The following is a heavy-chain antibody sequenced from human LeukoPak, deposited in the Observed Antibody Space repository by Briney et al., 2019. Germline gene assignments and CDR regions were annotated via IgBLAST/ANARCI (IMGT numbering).Heavy chain of an antibody. CDR1: GGSISSSNW. V-gene: IGHV4-4*02. Sequence: SETLSLTCAVSGGSISSSNWWSWVRQPPEKGLEWIGEIHHSGSTNYNPSLKSRVSISVGKSKNQFSLKLSSVTAADTAVYYCARVSGAFDIWGQGTMVTVSS. CDR2: IHHSGST. J-gene: IGHJ3*02. CDR3: ARVSGAFDI.